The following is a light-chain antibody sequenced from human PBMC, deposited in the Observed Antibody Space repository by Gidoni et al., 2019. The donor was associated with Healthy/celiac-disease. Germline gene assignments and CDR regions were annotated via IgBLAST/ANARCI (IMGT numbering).Light chain of an antibody. CDR1: QSISSY. V-gene: IGKV1-39*01. Sequence: DIQMTQSPSSLSASVGDRVTITCRASQSISSYLNWYQQKPGKAPKLLIYAASSLQSGVPSRFSGRGSGTDFTLTISSLQPEDFATYYCQQSYSTWTFGQXTKVEIK. CDR2: AAS. CDR3: QQSYSTWT. J-gene: IGKJ1*01.